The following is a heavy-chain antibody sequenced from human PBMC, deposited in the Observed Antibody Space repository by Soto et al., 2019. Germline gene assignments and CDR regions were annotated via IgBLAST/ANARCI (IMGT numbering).Heavy chain of an antibody. Sequence: SETLSLTCTVSGGSVTNSSYYWGWIRQSPGKGLEWIGSVYYRGRSYSKSSVKSRVTISVETSKNQFSLNLNSVTASDTAVYFCVRQRNTVITQAYFDYWGQGAMVTVYS. CDR1: GGSVTNSSYY. D-gene: IGHD1-20*01. CDR2: VYYRGRS. V-gene: IGHV4-39*01. J-gene: IGHJ4*02. CDR3: VRQRNTVITQAYFDY.